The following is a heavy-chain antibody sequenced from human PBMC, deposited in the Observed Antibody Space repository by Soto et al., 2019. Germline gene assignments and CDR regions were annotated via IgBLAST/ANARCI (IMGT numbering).Heavy chain of an antibody. CDR2: MYNTGST. D-gene: IGHD2-21*02. CDR1: GGSISGYY. CDR3: ARDLWGYCGTDCYPLDV. Sequence: PSETLSLTCTVSGGSISGYYWSWIRQPPGKGLECIGYMYNTGSTVYNPSFKSRVTISVYTSKNQFSLKLISVTAADTAVYYCARDLWGYCGTDCYPLDVWGQGTTVTVSS. J-gene: IGHJ6*02. V-gene: IGHV4-59*01.